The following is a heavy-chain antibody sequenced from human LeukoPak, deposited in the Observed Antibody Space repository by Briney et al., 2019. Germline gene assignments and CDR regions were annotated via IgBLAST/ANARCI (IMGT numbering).Heavy chain of an antibody. J-gene: IGHJ6*03. CDR2: IIPIFGTA. CDR1: GGTFSSYA. Sequence: AASVKVSCKASGGTFSSYAISWVRQAPGQGLEWMGGIIPIFGTANYAQKFQGRVTITADESTSTAYMELSSLRSEDTAVYYCATDTDRYEARYYYYMDVWGKGTTVTVSS. D-gene: IGHD1-14*01. CDR3: ATDTDRYEARYYYYMDV. V-gene: IGHV1-69*13.